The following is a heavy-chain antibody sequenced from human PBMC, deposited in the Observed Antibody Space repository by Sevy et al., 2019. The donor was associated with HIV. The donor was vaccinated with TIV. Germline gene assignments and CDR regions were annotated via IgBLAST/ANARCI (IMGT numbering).Heavy chain of an antibody. CDR3: ARLRLSAGVTTASYDFDY. CDR1: GGSISSSSYY. V-gene: IGHV4-39*01. D-gene: IGHD1-1*01. CDR2: IYYSGST. Sequence: SETLSLTCTVSGGSISSSSYYWGWIRQPPGKGLEWLAIIYYSGSTYYNPSLKSRVTRFLDTSKNQFSLNLSPVTASDTALYYCARLRLSAGVTTASYDFDYWGQGTLVTVSS. J-gene: IGHJ4*02.